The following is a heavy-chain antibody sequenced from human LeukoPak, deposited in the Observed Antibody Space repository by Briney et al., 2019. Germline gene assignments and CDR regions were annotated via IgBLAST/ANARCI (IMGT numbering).Heavy chain of an antibody. Sequence: SETLSLTCTVSGGSLSGYYWRGIRQPPRKGLEWIGNTYYSGGTNYNPSFKSRVTISVDTSKNQFSLNRSSVTAADTAVYYCARSVVPTAPIDYWGQGTQVTLSS. V-gene: IGHV4-59*12. J-gene: IGHJ4*02. CDR2: TYYSGGT. D-gene: IGHD2-2*01. CDR3: ARSVVPTAPIDY. CDR1: GGSLSGYY.